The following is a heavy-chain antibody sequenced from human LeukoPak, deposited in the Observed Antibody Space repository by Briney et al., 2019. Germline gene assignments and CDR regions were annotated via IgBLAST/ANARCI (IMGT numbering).Heavy chain of an antibody. D-gene: IGHD4-17*01. CDR2: INPSGDST. CDR3: ASGAGDHDY. Sequence: GASVKVSCKASGYTFTNYYMHWVRQAPGQGLEWMGVINPSGDSTDYAQRFQGRVTMTRNTSISTAYMELSSLRSEDTAVYYCASGAGDHDYWGQGTLVTVSS. V-gene: IGHV1-46*03. J-gene: IGHJ4*02. CDR1: GYTFTNYY.